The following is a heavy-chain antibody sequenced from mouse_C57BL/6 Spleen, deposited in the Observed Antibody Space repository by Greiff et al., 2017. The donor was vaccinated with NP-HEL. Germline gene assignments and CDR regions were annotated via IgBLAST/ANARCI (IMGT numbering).Heavy chain of an antibody. CDR3: ARRDWEGAMDY. J-gene: IGHJ4*01. D-gene: IGHD4-1*01. V-gene: IGHV1-59*01. Sequence: VQLQQPGAELVRPGTSVKLSCKASGYTFTSYWMHWVKQRPGQGLEWIGVIDPSDSYTNYNQKSKGKATLTVDTSSSTAYMQLSSLTSEDSAVYYCARRDWEGAMDYWGQGTSVTVSS. CDR1: GYTFTSYW. CDR2: IDPSDSYT.